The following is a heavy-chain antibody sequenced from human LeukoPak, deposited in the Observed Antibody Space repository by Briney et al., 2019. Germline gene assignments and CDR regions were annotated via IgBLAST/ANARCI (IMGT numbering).Heavy chain of an antibody. Sequence: SVKVSCKASRGTFRTFAISWVRQAPGQGLEWMGGIIPIFGIPDSAQKFQGRLAITADESTTTAYMELSSLRSDDTAIYYCGLSGNYYYYYVDVWGKGTTVTISS. D-gene: IGHD6-25*01. V-gene: IGHV1-69*13. J-gene: IGHJ6*03. CDR2: IIPIFGIP. CDR1: RGTFRTFA. CDR3: GLSGNYYYYYVDV.